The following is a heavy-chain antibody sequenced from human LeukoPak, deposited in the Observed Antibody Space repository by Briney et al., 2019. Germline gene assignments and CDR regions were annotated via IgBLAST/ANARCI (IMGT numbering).Heavy chain of an antibody. Sequence: GGSLRLSCAASGFTFSSYWMHWVRQAPGKGLEWVSRINSDGSSTSYADSVKGRFSISRDNAKSTLYLQMNSLRAEDMAVYYCARSLRSEYYFDYWGQGTLVTVSS. J-gene: IGHJ4*02. CDR3: ARSLRSEYYFDY. V-gene: IGHV3-74*01. CDR2: INSDGSST. CDR1: GFTFSSYW. D-gene: IGHD3-16*01.